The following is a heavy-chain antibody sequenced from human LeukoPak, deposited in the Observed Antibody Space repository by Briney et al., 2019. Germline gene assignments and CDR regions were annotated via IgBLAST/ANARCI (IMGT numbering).Heavy chain of an antibody. V-gene: IGHV3-7*01. Sequence: GGSLRLSCAASGFTFSSYRMSWVRQAPGKGLEWVANIKQDGSEKYYVDSVKGRFTISRDNAKNSLYLRMNSLRAEDTAVYYCARENQDIVVVPAAPYYYYYYMDVWGKGTTVTVSS. CDR3: ARENQDIVVVPAAPYYYYYYMDV. D-gene: IGHD2-2*01. CDR2: IKQDGSEK. CDR1: GFTFSSYR. J-gene: IGHJ6*03.